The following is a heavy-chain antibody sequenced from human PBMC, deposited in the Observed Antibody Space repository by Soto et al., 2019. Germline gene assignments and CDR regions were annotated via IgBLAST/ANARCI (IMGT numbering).Heavy chain of an antibody. Sequence: PGGPLRLSCAASGFTFSSYGMHWVRQAPGKGLEWVAVISYDGSNKYYADSVKGRFTISRDNSKNTLYLQMNSLRAEDTAVYYCAKGKWFGESDIYFDYWGQGTLVTVSS. J-gene: IGHJ4*02. CDR3: AKGKWFGESDIYFDY. D-gene: IGHD3-10*01. V-gene: IGHV3-30*18. CDR2: ISYDGSNK. CDR1: GFTFSSYG.